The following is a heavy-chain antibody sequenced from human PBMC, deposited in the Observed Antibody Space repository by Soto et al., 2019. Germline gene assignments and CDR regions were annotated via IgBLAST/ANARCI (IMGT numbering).Heavy chain of an antibody. CDR3: ARAGILTGYYYYFDY. J-gene: IGHJ4*02. D-gene: IGHD3-9*01. Sequence: SETLSLTCTVSGGSISSYYWSWIRQPPGKGLEWIGYIYYSGSTNYNPSLKSRVTISVDTSKNQFSLKLSSVTAADTAVYYCARAGILTGYYYYFDYWGQGTLVTVSS. CDR2: IYYSGST. CDR1: GGSISSYY. V-gene: IGHV4-59*01.